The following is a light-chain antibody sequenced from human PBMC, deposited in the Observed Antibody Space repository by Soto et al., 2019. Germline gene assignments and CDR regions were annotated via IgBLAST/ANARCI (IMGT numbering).Light chain of an antibody. V-gene: IGKV3-20*01. CDR3: QHYGSAPRT. CDR1: QSVIGTY. J-gene: IGKJ2*01. Sequence: IVLTQSPGTLSLSPGARAALSCRASQSVIGTYLAWYQQKPGQAPRLLIYGASSRATGIPDRFSGSGSGTDFTLTISRLEPEDFAVYYCQHYGSAPRTFGQGTKLDIK. CDR2: GAS.